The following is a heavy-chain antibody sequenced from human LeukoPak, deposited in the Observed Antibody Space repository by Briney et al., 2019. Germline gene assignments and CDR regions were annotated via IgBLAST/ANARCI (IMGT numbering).Heavy chain of an antibody. D-gene: IGHD3-9*01. V-gene: IGHV3-23*01. CDR2: ISSGGNT. CDR3: TRILTGHYNFDY. Sequence: GGALRLSCAASGFTFNNFALTWVRQAPGKGLEWVSAISSGGNTYYTDSVKGRFTISRDNSKSTLYLQVNSLGAEDTAVYYCTRILTGHYNFDYWGQGTLVTVSS. CDR1: GFTFNNFA. J-gene: IGHJ4*02.